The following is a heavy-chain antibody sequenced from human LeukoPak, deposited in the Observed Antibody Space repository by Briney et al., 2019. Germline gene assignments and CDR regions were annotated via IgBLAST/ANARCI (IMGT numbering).Heavy chain of an antibody. Sequence: GASVKVSCNASGYSFTGHYMHWVRQAPGQGLEWMGWINPKSGGTNYAQKFQGRVTMTRDTSISTAYMELSRLRSDDTAVYYCTRAVLLGTDFDYWGQGTLVTVSS. CDR3: TRAVLLGTDFDY. J-gene: IGHJ4*02. CDR2: INPKSGGT. D-gene: IGHD5-18*01. CDR1: GYSFTGHY. V-gene: IGHV1-2*02.